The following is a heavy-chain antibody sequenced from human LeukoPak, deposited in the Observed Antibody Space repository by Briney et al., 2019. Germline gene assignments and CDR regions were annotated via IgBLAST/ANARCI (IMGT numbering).Heavy chain of an antibody. CDR1: GFTFSSYA. Sequence: PGGSLRLSCAASGFTFSSYAMSWVRQAPGKGLEWVSAISGSGGSTYYADSVKGRFTISRDNSKNTLYLEMNSLRAEDTVVYFCAEDFGGGDYDFWSGYPDAFDIWGQGTMVTVSS. CDR2: ISGSGGST. J-gene: IGHJ3*02. CDR3: AEDFGGGDYDFWSGYPDAFDI. V-gene: IGHV3-23*01. D-gene: IGHD3-3*01.